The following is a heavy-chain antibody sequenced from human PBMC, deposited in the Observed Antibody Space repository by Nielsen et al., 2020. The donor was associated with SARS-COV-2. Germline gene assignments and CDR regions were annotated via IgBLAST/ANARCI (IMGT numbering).Heavy chain of an antibody. CDR3: ARVVAVAGYWFDP. Sequence: ASVKVSCKASGYTFTSYAMHWVRQAPGQRLEWMGWINAGNGNTKYSQKFQGRVTITRDTSASTAYMELSSLRSEDTAVYYRARVVAVAGYWFDPWGQGTLVTVSS. CDR1: GYTFTSYA. CDR2: INAGNGNT. D-gene: IGHD6-19*01. J-gene: IGHJ5*02. V-gene: IGHV1-3*01.